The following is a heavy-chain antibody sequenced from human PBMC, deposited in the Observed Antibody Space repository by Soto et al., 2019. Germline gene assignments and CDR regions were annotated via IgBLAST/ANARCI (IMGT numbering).Heavy chain of an antibody. J-gene: IGHJ4*02. V-gene: IGHV1-18*01. Sequence: ASVKVSCKASGYTFTSYGISWVRQAPGQGLEWMGWISAYNGNTNYAQKLQGRVTMTTDTSTSTAYMELRSLRSDDTAVYYCARDQGTDYYDSSGEVDYWGQGTLVTVS. D-gene: IGHD3-22*01. CDR3: ARDQGTDYYDSSGEVDY. CDR2: ISAYNGNT. CDR1: GYTFTSYG.